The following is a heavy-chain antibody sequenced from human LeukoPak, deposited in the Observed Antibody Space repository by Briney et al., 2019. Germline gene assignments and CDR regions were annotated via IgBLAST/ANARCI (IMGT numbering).Heavy chain of an antibody. D-gene: IGHD6-25*01. Sequence: SQTLSLTCAISGDSVSSNSATWNWIRQSPSRGLEWLGRTYYRSKWYYDYAVSVKGRITIDPDTSKNQFSLQLNSLTPEDTAVYYCATTERSGWDQIYYYYYMDVWGKGTTVTVSS. CDR2: TYYRSKWYY. CDR1: GDSVSSNSAT. CDR3: ATTERSGWDQIYYYYYMDV. V-gene: IGHV6-1*01. J-gene: IGHJ6*03.